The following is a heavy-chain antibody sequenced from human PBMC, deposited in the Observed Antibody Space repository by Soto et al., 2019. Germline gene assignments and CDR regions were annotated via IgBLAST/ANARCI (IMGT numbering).Heavy chain of an antibody. CDR2: ISSSSSYI. CDR1: VCTFSSYS. V-gene: IGHV3-21*01. Sequence: RGSLRLSCSASVCTFSSYSMKWVRQASGKGREWVSSISSSSSYIYYADSVKGGFTISRNSAKNSLDLQMNSLRAEHTAVYFCARDPPCSCWRQGTLGTVSS. D-gene: IGHD3-10*02. J-gene: IGHJ4*02. CDR3: ARDPPCSC.